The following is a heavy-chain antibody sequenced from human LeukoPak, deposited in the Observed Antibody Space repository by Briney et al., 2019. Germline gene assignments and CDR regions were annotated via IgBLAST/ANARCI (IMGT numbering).Heavy chain of an antibody. CDR1: GGSTSSYY. J-gene: IGHJ4*02. V-gene: IGHV4-4*09. CDR2: IYTSGST. Sequence: SETLSLTCTVSGGSTSSYYWSWIRQPPGKGLEWIGYIYTSGSTNYNPSLKSRVTISVDTSKNQFSLKLSSVTAADTAVYYCARMPQWLAGFDYWGQGTLVTVSS. CDR3: ARMPQWLAGFDY. D-gene: IGHD6-19*01.